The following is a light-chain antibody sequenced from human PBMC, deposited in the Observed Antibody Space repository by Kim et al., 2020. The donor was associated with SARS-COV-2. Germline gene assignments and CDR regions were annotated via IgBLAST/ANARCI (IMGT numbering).Light chain of an antibody. J-gene: IGLJ3*02. CDR3: NSRDSSGNHLV. Sequence: ALGETVRIKCKGDRHRSYYASWYQQKPGQAPVLVIYGKNNRPSGIPDRFSGSSSGNTASLTITGAQAEDEADYYCNSRDSSGNHLVFGGGTQLTVL. V-gene: IGLV3-19*01. CDR1: RHRSYY. CDR2: GKN.